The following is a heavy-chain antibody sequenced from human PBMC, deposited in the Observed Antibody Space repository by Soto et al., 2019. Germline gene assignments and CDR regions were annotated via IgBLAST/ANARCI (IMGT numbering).Heavy chain of an antibody. V-gene: IGHV3-7*03. CDR2: IKQDGSEK. D-gene: IGHD1-1*01. CDR1: GFTFNNYW. Sequence: LRLSCAASGFTFNNYWMSWVRQAPGKGLEWVANIKQDGSEKYYVDSVKGRFTISRDNAKDSLYLQMNSLRAEDTAVYYCARDVASGVDYWGQGTLVTVSS. CDR3: ARDVASGVDY. J-gene: IGHJ4*02.